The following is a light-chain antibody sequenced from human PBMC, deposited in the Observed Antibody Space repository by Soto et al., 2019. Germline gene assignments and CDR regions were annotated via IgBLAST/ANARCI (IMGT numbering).Light chain of an antibody. V-gene: IGLV4-69*01. CDR3: QTWGSGIVV. Sequence: QSVLTQSPSASASLGASVKLTCTLSSGHSNYAIAWHQQQSEKGPRYLMKLNSDGSHSKGDGIPDRFSGSSSGAERYLTISSLQSDEADYYCQTWGSGIVVFGGGTKLTVL. CDR2: LNSDGSH. J-gene: IGLJ2*01. CDR1: SGHSNYA.